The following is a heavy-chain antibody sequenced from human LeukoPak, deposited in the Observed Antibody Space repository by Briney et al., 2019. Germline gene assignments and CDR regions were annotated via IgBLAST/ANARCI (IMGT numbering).Heavy chain of an antibody. CDR1: GFTFSSYS. CDR3: ARRPMGYYYMDV. Sequence: GGSLRLSCAASGFTFSSYSMNWVRQAPGKGLEWVSSISSSSSYIYYADSVKGRFTISRDNAKNSLYLQMNSLRAEDTAVYYCARRPMGYYYMDVWGKGTTVTVSS. V-gene: IGHV3-21*01. D-gene: IGHD5-24*01. CDR2: ISSSSSYI. J-gene: IGHJ6*03.